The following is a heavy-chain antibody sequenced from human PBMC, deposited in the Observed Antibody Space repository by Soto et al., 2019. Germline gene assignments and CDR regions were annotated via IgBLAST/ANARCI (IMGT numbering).Heavy chain of an antibody. Sequence: QVQLVQSGAEVKKPGASVKVSCKASGYTFTSYYMHWVRQAPGQGLEWMGIINPSGGSTSYAQKFQGRVTMTRDTSTSTVYMELSSLRSEDTAVYYCARASSSPRPSGWYVYDYWGQGTLVTVSS. D-gene: IGHD6-19*01. CDR1: GYTFTSYY. V-gene: IGHV1-46*01. CDR2: INPSGGST. CDR3: ARASSSPRPSGWYVYDY. J-gene: IGHJ4*02.